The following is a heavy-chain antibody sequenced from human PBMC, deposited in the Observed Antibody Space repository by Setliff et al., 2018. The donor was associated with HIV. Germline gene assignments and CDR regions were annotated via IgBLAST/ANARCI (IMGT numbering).Heavy chain of an antibody. CDR2: IYPGDSDT. V-gene: IGHV5-51*01. J-gene: IGHJ5*02. Sequence: GESLKISCRGSGYRFTDYWIGWVRQMPGKGLEWMGVIYPGDSDTRYNLSFQGQVAISADKSTSTAYLQWSSLKASDTAMYYCARRLYSSEAFDPWGQGTLVTVSS. D-gene: IGHD6-25*01. CDR3: ARRLYSSEAFDP. CDR1: GYRFTDYW.